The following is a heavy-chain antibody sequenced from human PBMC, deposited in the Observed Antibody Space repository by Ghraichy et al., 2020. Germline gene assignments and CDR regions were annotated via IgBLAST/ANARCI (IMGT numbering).Heavy chain of an antibody. CDR3: ARGGLSVADGLDV. J-gene: IGHJ6*02. V-gene: IGHV1-18*01. CDR2: ISAYNCAT. D-gene: IGHD3-10*01. Sequence: ASVKVSCKASGYTFINYGISWVRQAPGQGLEWMSWISAYNCATNYAQNFQGRVTMTTDTSTSTVYMELRSLTSDDSAVYYCARGGLSVADGLDVWGQGTTVTVSS. CDR1: GYTFINYG.